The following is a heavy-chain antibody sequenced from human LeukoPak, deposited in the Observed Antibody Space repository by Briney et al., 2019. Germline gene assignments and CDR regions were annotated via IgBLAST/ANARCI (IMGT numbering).Heavy chain of an antibody. CDR1: GYTFTGYY. CDR3: AREEGYCSSTSCSAPFDY. CDR2: INPNSGGT. V-gene: IGHV1-2*02. D-gene: IGHD2-2*01. Sequence: GASVKVSCKASGYTFTGYYMHWVRQAPGQGLEWMGWINPNSGGTNYAQKFQGRVTMTRDTSISTAYMELSRLRSDDTAVYYCAREEGYCSSTSCSAPFDYWGRGTLVTVSS. J-gene: IGHJ4*02.